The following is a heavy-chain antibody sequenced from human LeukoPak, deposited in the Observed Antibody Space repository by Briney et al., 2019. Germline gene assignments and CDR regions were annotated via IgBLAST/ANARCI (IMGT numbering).Heavy chain of an antibody. CDR3: AKGKTWGIAAAGTAEHAFDI. D-gene: IGHD6-13*01. V-gene: IGHV1-69*01. Sequence: ASVKVSCKASGGTFSSYAISWGRQAPGQGLEWMGGIIPIFGTANYAQKFQGRVTITADESTSTAYMERSSLRSEDTAVYYCAKGKTWGIAAAGTAEHAFDIWGQGTMVTVSS. J-gene: IGHJ3*02. CDR1: GGTFSSYA. CDR2: IIPIFGTA.